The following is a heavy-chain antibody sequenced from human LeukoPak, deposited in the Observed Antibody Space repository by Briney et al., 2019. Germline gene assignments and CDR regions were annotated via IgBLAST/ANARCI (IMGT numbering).Heavy chain of an antibody. Sequence: SETLSLTCTVSGGSISTSNYYWGWIRQPPGKGLEWIGNIFYSGSTYYSPSLKSRVTISLDTSRNQFSLKLNSVTAADTAVYYCARDHFRVGCSTTSCYGVDPWGQGTLVTVSS. CDR2: IFYSGST. J-gene: IGHJ5*02. D-gene: IGHD2-2*01. CDR1: GGSISTSNYY. CDR3: ARDHFRVGCSTTSCYGVDP. V-gene: IGHV4-39*07.